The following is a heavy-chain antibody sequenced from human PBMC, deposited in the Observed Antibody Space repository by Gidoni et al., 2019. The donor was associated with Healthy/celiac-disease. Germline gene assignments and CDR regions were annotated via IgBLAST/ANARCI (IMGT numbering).Heavy chain of an antibody. J-gene: IGHJ2*01. Sequence: EVQLVESGGGLVQPGGSLRLSCAASGFTFSSYDMHWVRQATGKGLEWVSAIGTAGDTYYPGSVKGRFTISRENAKNSLYLQMNSLRAGDTAVYYCARVLVAAAGTRGDWYFDLWGRGTLVTVSS. D-gene: IGHD6-13*01. CDR3: ARVLVAAAGTRGDWYFDL. V-gene: IGHV3-13*01. CDR1: GFTFSSYD. CDR2: IGTAGDT.